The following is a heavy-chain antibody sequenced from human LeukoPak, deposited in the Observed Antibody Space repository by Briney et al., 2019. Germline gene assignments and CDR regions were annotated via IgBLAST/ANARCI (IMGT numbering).Heavy chain of an antibody. CDR2: ISSSGTTT. Sequence: GGSLRLSCAASGFSFSVYEMHWVRQAPGKGLEWISDISSSGTTTYYADSVKGRFTISRDNAKNSLYLQMNSLRAEDTAVYYCTTQPVATNFDYWGQGTLVTVSS. CDR1: GFSFSVYE. V-gene: IGHV3-48*03. J-gene: IGHJ4*02. D-gene: IGHD5-12*01. CDR3: TTQPVATNFDY.